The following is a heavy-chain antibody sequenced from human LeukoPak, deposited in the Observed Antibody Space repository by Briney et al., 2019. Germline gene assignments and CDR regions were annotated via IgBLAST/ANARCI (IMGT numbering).Heavy chain of an antibody. Sequence: GGSLRLSCAASGFTFSSYAMSWVRQAPGKGLEWVSAISGSGGSTYYADSVKGRFTISRDNSKNTLYLQMNSPRAEDTAVYYCAKDLYGPPVSVPHSWGQEPWSPSPQ. CDR2: ISGSGGST. CDR1: GFTFSSYA. J-gene: IGHJ5*01. D-gene: IGHD2/OR15-2a*01. V-gene: IGHV3-23*01. CDR3: AKDLYGPPVSVPHS.